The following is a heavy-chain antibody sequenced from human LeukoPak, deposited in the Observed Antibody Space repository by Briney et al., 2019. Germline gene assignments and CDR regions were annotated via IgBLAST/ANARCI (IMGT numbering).Heavy chain of an antibody. D-gene: IGHD2-2*01. J-gene: IGHJ5*02. CDR2: INPNSGGT. V-gene: IGHV1-2*02. CDR3: SRAKCCSGTSWRPWFDP. Sequence: GASVKVSCKASGYTFTGYYMHWVRHAPGQGLEWMGCINPNSGGTNYAQKSQGRLTTTRDTSIKTTYMELSRLRSGDTAAEYCSRAKCCSGTSWRPWFDPWGEGTLVTVSS. CDR1: GYTFTGYY.